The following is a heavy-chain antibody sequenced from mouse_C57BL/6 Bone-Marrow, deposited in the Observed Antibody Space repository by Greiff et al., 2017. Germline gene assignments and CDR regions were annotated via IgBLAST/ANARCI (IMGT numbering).Heavy chain of an antibody. D-gene: IGHD2-1*01. Sequence: EVNVVESGGGLVQPGGSLSLSCAASGFTFTDYYMSWVRQPPGKALEWLGFIRNKANGYTTEYSASVKGRFTISRDNSQSILYLQMNALRAEDSATYYCARSPYYGNYFWYFDVWGTGTTVTVSS. CDR3: ARSPYYGNYFWYFDV. CDR1: GFTFTDYY. J-gene: IGHJ1*03. V-gene: IGHV7-3*01. CDR2: IRNKANGYTT.